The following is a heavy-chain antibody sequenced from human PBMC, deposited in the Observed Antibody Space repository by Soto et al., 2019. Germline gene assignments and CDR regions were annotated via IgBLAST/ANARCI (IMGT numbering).Heavy chain of an antibody. V-gene: IGHV4-59*08. D-gene: IGHD3-9*01. Sequence: PSETLSLTCTVSGGSISSYYWSWIRQPPGKGLEWIGYIYYSGSTNYNPSLKSRVTISVDTSKNQFSLKLSSVTAADTAVYYCAREYYDILTGYYILGYFDYWGQGTLVTVSS. CDR1: GGSISSYY. J-gene: IGHJ4*02. CDR2: IYYSGST. CDR3: AREYYDILTGYYILGYFDY.